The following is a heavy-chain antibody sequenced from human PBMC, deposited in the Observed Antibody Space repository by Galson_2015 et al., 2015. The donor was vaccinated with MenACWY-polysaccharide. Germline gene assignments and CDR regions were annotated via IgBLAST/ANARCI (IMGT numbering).Heavy chain of an antibody. CDR3: ARDHSIGWYASAFDI. Sequence: SVKVSCKASGYRFTNYGLSWVRQAPGQGLEWMGWISAYNGDTNYAQILQGRVTMTTDTSTSTAYMELRSLRSDDTAVYYCARDHSIGWYASAFDIWGQGTKVTVSS. CDR2: ISAYNGDT. D-gene: IGHD6-19*01. CDR1: GYRFTNYG. J-gene: IGHJ3*02. V-gene: IGHV1-18*01.